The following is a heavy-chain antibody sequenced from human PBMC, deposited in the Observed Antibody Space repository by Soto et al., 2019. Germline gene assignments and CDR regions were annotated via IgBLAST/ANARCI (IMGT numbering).Heavy chain of an antibody. D-gene: IGHD3-22*01. CDR1: GFTFSSYA. V-gene: IGHV3-30-3*01. CDR2: ISYDGSNK. Sequence: QVQLVESGGGVVQPGRSLRLSCAASGFTFSSYAMHWVRQAPGKGLEWVAVISYDGSNKYYADSVKGRFTISRDNSKNTLYLQMNSLRAEVTAVYYCAREKYYYDSSGYQGLDAFDIWGQGTMVTVSS. J-gene: IGHJ3*02. CDR3: AREKYYYDSSGYQGLDAFDI.